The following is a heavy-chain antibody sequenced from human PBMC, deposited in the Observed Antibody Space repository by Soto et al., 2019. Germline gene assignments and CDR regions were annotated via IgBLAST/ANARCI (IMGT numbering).Heavy chain of an antibody. V-gene: IGHV4-30-2*01. J-gene: IGHJ4*02. CDR3: ARDNRSGYYFDY. CDR1: GDSISSGGYS. D-gene: IGHD3-22*01. Sequence: QVQLQESGSGLVKPSQTLSLTCDVSGDSISSGGYSWNWIRQTPGKGLEWIGNIYQSGTTDYNPSLTSRVTISVDISKTQFSLKLSSVTAADTAVYYCARDNRSGYYFDYWGQGTLVTVSS. CDR2: IYQSGTT.